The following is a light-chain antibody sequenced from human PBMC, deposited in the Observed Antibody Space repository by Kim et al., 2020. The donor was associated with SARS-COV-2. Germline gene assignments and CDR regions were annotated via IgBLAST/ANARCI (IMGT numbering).Light chain of an antibody. CDR1: QGIFAF. J-gene: IGKJ2*01. CDR2: DAS. V-gene: IGKV1-33*01. Sequence: SASVGDSITITCQASQGIFAFLNWYQRRPGQPPKLLIYDASNLQTGDPSRFTGSGSGTQFTFTVSSLQPEDVATYYCQQYDNLTYTFGQGTKLEI. CDR3: QQYDNLTYT.